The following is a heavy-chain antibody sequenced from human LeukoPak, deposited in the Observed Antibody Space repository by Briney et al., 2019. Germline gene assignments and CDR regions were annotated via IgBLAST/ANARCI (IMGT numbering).Heavy chain of an antibody. Sequence: SVKVSFKASGGTLSSYAISWVRQAPGQGLEWMGRIIPIFGTANYAQKCQGRVPITRDECTSTAYMELSSLRSEDTAVYYCARPREKVNSGSYQLDYWGQGTLVTVSS. CDR1: GGTLSSYA. CDR2: IIPIFGTA. V-gene: IGHV1-69*05. CDR3: ARPREKVNSGSYQLDY. D-gene: IGHD1-26*01. J-gene: IGHJ4*02.